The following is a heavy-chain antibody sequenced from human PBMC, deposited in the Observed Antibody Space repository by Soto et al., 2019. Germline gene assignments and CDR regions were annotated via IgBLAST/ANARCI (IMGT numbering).Heavy chain of an antibody. Sequence: EVQLLESGGGSVQPGGSLKLSCGVSGFSIPDYGVTWVRQPPGKGLEWVSGFTGVHGKTFYADSVRGRFSLSREDSRKTVYLQTDSLRVEDTAVYYCTRWNGCGDSWGQGNLVNVAS. D-gene: IGHD1-1*01. V-gene: IGHV3-23*01. CDR3: TRWNGCGDS. J-gene: IGHJ4*02. CDR2: FTGVHGKT. CDR1: GFSIPDYG.